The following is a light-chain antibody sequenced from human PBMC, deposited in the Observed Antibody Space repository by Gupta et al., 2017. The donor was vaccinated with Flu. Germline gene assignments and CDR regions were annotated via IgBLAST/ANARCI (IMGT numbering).Light chain of an antibody. Sequence: GQTARITCSGDALPKQYVSWYQQKPGQAPVVLIYKDTERPSGIPERFSGSSSGAVVALTISGVQAEDEADYYCQSADTTATSVIFGGGTKLTVL. CDR2: KDT. V-gene: IGLV3-25*03. J-gene: IGLJ2*01. CDR3: QSADTTATSVI. CDR1: ALPKQY.